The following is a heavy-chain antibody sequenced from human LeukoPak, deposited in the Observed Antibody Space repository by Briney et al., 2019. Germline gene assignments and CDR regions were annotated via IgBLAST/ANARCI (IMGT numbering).Heavy chain of an antibody. D-gene: IGHD2-15*01. J-gene: IGHJ4*02. CDR2: ISPYNGNT. V-gene: IGHV1-18*01. CDR3: ARDRRRVVAASTFDY. Sequence: AASVKVSCKASGYTFTNYGISWVRQAPGQGLEWMGWISPYNGNTNYAQELQGRVTMTTDTSTSTAYMELRSLRFDDTAVYYCARDRRRVVAASTFDYWGQGTLVTVSS. CDR1: GYTFTNYG.